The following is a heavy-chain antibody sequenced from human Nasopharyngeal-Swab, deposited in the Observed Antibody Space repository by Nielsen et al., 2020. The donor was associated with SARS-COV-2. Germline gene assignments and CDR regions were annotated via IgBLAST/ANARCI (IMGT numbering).Heavy chain of an antibody. CDR1: GFTFSSYG. CDR2: IWYDGSHK. D-gene: IGHD6-13*01. Sequence: GESLKLSCAASGFTFSSYGMHWVRQAPGKGLEWVAVIWYDGSHKYYADSVKGRFTISRDNSKNTLYLQMNSLRAEDTAVYYCARDPAHEVYSSSWYYFEYWGQGALVTVSS. J-gene: IGHJ4*02. V-gene: IGHV3-33*01. CDR3: ARDPAHEVYSSSWYYFEY.